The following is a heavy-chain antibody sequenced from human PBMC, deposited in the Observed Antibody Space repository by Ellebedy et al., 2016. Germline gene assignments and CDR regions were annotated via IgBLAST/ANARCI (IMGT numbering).Heavy chain of an antibody. CDR1: GFTFSSYV. CDR3: AKSSGSYLQNYYYYHMDV. V-gene: IGHV3-23*01. J-gene: IGHJ6*03. Sequence: GESLKISCAASGFTFSSYVMTWVRQAPGKGLEWVSAISVDADGTYYADSIIRRFTISRDNSRKTLYLQMNSLRVEDTAVYYCAKSSGSYLQNYYYYHMDVWGKGTTVTVSS. CDR2: ISVDADGT. D-gene: IGHD1-26*01.